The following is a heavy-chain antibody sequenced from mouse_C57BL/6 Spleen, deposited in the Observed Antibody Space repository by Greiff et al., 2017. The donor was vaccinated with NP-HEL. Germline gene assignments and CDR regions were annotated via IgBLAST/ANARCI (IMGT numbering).Heavy chain of an antibody. J-gene: IGHJ3*01. CDR3: ARGRYGNYWCAY. CDR2: IDPSDSYP. Sequence: QVQLQQPGAELVRPGTSVKLSCKASGYTFTSYWMHWVKQRPGQGLEWIGVIDPSDSYPNYNQKFKGKATLTVDTSSSTAYMQLSSRTSEDSEGYYCARGRYGNYWCAYWGQGTLVTVSA. D-gene: IGHD2-10*02. V-gene: IGHV1-59*01. CDR1: GYTFTSYW.